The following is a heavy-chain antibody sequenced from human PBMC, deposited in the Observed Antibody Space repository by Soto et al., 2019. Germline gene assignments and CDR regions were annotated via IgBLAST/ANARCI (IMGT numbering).Heavy chain of an antibody. CDR1: GFTFDDYA. V-gene: IGHV3-9*01. CDR2: ISWNSGSI. D-gene: IGHD6-13*01. Sequence: PGGSLRLSCAASGFTFDDYAMHWVRQAPGKGLEWVSGISWNSGSIGYADSVKGRFTISRDNAKNSLYLQMNSLRAEDTALYYCAKDMARIAAAGTRYYFDYWGQGTLVTVSS. J-gene: IGHJ4*02. CDR3: AKDMARIAAAGTRYYFDY.